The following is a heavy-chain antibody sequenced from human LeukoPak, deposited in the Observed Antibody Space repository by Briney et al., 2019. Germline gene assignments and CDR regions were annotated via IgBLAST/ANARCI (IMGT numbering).Heavy chain of an antibody. V-gene: IGHV4-59*01. CDR3: ARGGSGYALNWFDP. CDR2: ISYSGST. D-gene: IGHD5-12*01. Sequence: PSETKSLTCTVSGGSIGSYYWSWIRQPPGKGLEWIGHISYSGSTNYNPSLKSRVTISVDTSKNQFSLKLSSVTAADTAVYYCARGGSGYALNWFDPWCEQTLVTVSS. CDR1: GGSIGSYY. J-gene: IGHJ5*02.